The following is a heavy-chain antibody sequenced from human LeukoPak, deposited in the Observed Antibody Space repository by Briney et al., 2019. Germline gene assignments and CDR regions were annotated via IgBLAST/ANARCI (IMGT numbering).Heavy chain of an antibody. CDR1: GGSISSYY. CDR2: IYYSGST. D-gene: IGHD2-15*01. V-gene: IGHV4-59*01. J-gene: IGHJ1*01. Sequence: KASETLSLTCSVSGGSISSYYWSWIRQPPGKALEWIGYIYYSGSTHYNPSLKSRVTISVDTSKNQFSLKLSSVTAADTAVYYCATEVSDCSGGSCYSLYFQHWGQGTLVTVSS. CDR3: ATEVSDCSGGSCYSLYFQH.